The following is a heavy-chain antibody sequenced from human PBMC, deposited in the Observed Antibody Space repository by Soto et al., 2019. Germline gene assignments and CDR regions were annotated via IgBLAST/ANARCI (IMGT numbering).Heavy chain of an antibody. CDR3: TTDPIGSGWSFVFNYYGMDV. D-gene: IGHD6-19*01. CDR2: IKSKTDGGTT. CDR1: GFTFSSYA. J-gene: IGHJ6*02. V-gene: IGHV3-15*01. Sequence: GGSLRLSCAASGFTFSSYAISWVRQAPGKGLEWVGRIKSKTDGGTTDYAAPVKGRFTISRDDSKNTLYLQMNSLKTEDTAVYYFTTDPIGSGWSFVFNYYGMDVWGQGTTVTVSS.